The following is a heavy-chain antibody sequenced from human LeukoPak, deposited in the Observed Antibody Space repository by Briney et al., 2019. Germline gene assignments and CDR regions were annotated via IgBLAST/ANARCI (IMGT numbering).Heavy chain of an antibody. V-gene: IGHV3-21*01. Sequence: PGGSLRLSCAASGLTFTNYTMNWVRQAPGKGLEWVSSISGSAAYKFYSDSVKGRFTISRDTAKKSLYLQMNSLRSEDTAIYYGAKSWASRMATTYDVWGPGALVTVAS. J-gene: IGHJ4*02. CDR2: ISGSAAYK. CDR1: GLTFTNYT. D-gene: IGHD5-24*01. CDR3: AKSWASRMATTYDV.